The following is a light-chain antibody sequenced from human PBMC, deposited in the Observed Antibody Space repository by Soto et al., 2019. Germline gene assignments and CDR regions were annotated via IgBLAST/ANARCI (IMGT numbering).Light chain of an antibody. J-gene: IGLJ2*01. V-gene: IGLV1-47*02. CDR1: NSNIGSNY. Sequence: QSVLTQPPSVSGAPGQRVTIACTGNNSNIGSNYVYWYQQLPGTAPKLLIFSNNERPSGVPDRFSGSKSGTSASLAISGLRSEDEADYYCATWDDSLSGVVFGGGTKLTVL. CDR3: ATWDDSLSGVV. CDR2: SNN.